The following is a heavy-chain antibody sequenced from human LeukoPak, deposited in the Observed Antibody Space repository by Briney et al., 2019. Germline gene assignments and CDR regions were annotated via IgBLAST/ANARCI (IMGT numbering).Heavy chain of an antibody. D-gene: IGHD3-22*01. CDR2: ISNSATST. CDR1: GFSFNSYE. CDR3: AKPLRSDYYDSSGNAFDI. V-gene: IGHV3-23*01. Sequence: PGGSLRLSCSASGFSFNSYEMNWVRQAPGKGLEWVSHISNSATSTYYADSVKGRFTISRDNSKNTLYLQMNSLRAEDTAVYYCAKPLRSDYYDSSGNAFDIWGQGTMVTVSS. J-gene: IGHJ3*02.